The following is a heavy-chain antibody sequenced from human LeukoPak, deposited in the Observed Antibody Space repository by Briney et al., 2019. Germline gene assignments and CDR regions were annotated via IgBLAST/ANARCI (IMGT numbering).Heavy chain of an antibody. CDR3: ARVSSSSWYVYYYYYGMDV. CDR1: GYTFTSYD. Sequence: GPSVKVSCKASGYTFTSYDINWVRQATGQGLEWMGWMNPNSGNTGYAQKFQGRVTMTRNTSISTAYMELSSLRSEDTAVYYCARVSSSSWYVYYYYYGMDVWGQGTTVTVSS. CDR2: MNPNSGNT. D-gene: IGHD6-13*01. V-gene: IGHV1-8*01. J-gene: IGHJ6*02.